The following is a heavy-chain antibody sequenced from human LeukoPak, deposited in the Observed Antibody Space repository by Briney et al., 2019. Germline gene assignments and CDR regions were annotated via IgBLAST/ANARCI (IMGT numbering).Heavy chain of an antibody. V-gene: IGHV4-39*07. CDR1: GGSISSSSYF. Sequence: SETLSLTCTVSGGSISSSSYFWGWIRQPPGKGLEWIGSIYYSGSTYYNPSLKSRVTLSVDTSKNQFSLKLSSVTAADTAVYYCASSGGHILPKGQFIDYWGQGTLVTVSS. CDR3: ASSGGHILPKGQFIDY. D-gene: IGHD2-15*01. J-gene: IGHJ4*02. CDR2: IYYSGST.